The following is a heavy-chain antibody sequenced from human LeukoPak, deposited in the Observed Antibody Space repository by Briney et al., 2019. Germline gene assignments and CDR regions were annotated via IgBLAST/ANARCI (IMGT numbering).Heavy chain of an antibody. CDR1: GGSISSYY. CDR2: IYTSGST. V-gene: IGHV4-4*07. CDR3: ARGPPYYYGSGYYYYMDV. Sequence: PSETLSLTCTVSGGSISSYYWSWSRQPAGKGLEWIGRIYTSGSTNYNPSLKSRVTISVDKSKNQFSLKLSSVTAADTAVYYCARGPPYYYGSGYYYYMDVWGKGTTVTVSS. D-gene: IGHD3-10*01. J-gene: IGHJ6*03.